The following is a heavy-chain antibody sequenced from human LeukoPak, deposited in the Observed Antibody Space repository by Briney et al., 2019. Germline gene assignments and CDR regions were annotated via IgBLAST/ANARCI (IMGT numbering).Heavy chain of an antibody. Sequence: PSETLSPTCIVSSGFISSYYWSWIRQTPGKGLEWIAFINYSGRIKYNPSLQSRVSISLDTSKNHFSLQLRSVMAADTAVYYCARLVDYDNSGDPDIFDIWGQGTIVSIS. D-gene: IGHD3-22*01. V-gene: IGHV4-59*01. J-gene: IGHJ3*02. CDR3: ARLVDYDNSGDPDIFDI. CDR2: INYSGRI. CDR1: SGFISSYY.